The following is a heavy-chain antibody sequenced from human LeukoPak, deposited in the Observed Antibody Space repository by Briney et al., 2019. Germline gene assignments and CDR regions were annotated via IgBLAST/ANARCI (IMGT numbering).Heavy chain of an antibody. J-gene: IGHJ6*02. V-gene: IGHV1-18*01. CDR3: ATSGIGPAAGYYYYGMDV. Sequence: RASVKVSCKASGYTFTSHGISWVRQAPGQGLEWMGWISAYNGNTNYAQKLQGRVTMTTDTSTSTAYMELRSLRSDDTAVYYCATSGIGPAAGYYYYGMDVWGQGTTVTVSS. D-gene: IGHD2-2*01. CDR1: GYTFTSHG. CDR2: ISAYNGNT.